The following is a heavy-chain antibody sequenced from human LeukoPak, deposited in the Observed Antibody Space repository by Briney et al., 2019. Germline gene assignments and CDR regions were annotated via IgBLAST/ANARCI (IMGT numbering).Heavy chain of an antibody. V-gene: IGHV4-59*01. CDR3: ARGKYSSGWYLDF. Sequence: PSETLSLTCIVSGGSISRYYWSWIRQPPGKGLEWIGYFDNSDSTNYNPSLKNRVTISEDTSKNQFALELRSVTAADTAIYYCARGKYSSGWYLDFWGQGTLVTVSS. CDR2: FDNSDST. J-gene: IGHJ4*02. D-gene: IGHD6-19*01. CDR1: GGSISRYY.